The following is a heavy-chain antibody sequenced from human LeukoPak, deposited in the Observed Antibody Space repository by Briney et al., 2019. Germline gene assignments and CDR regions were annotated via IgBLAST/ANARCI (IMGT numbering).Heavy chain of an antibody. Sequence: QSGGSLRLSCTASGFTFSTYSIKWVRQAPGKGLEWVSHIGGSGSFIYYADSVKGRLTISRDNSKNTLYLQMNSLGAEDTAVYYCARSMNYYGSGSNNWFDPWGQGTLVTVSS. CDR3: ARSMNYYGSGSNNWFDP. J-gene: IGHJ5*02. D-gene: IGHD3-10*01. V-gene: IGHV3-48*01. CDR1: GFTFSTYS. CDR2: IGGSGSFI.